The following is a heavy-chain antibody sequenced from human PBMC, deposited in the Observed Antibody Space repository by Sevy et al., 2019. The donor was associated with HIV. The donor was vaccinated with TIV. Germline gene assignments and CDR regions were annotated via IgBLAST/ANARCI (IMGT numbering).Heavy chain of an antibody. Sequence: GGSLRLSCAASGFTFSSYWMHWVRQAPGKGLVWVSRINSDGSSTSYADSVKGRFTISRDNAKNTLYLQMNSLRAEDTAVYYCARFVVVPAATFDASNDYSGQGTMVTVSS. J-gene: IGHJ4*02. CDR2: INSDGSST. CDR3: ARFVVVPAATFDASNDY. CDR1: GFTFSSYW. V-gene: IGHV3-74*01. D-gene: IGHD2-2*01.